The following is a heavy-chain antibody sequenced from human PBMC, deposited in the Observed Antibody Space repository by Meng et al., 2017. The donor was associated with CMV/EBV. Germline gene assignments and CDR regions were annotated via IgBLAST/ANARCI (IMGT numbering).Heavy chain of an antibody. CDR1: GGSISSGDYY. CDR3: ARVYCSGGSCYGNWFDP. V-gene: IGHV4-30-4*08. Sequence: QVQLQESGPGLVKPSQTLSLTCTVPGGSISSGDYYWSWIRQPPGKGLEWIGYIYYSGSTYYNPSLKSRVTISVDTSKNQFSLKLSSVTAADTAVYYCARVYCSGGSCYGNWFDPWGQGTLVTVSS. CDR2: IYYSGST. D-gene: IGHD2-15*01. J-gene: IGHJ5*02.